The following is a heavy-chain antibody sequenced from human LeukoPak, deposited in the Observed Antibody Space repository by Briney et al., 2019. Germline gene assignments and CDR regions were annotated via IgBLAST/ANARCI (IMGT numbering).Heavy chain of an antibody. Sequence: GGSLRLSCAASGFTFSSYWMSWVRQAPGKGLEWVANINQDGSKKYYVDSVRGRFTISRDNAKNSLYLQMDSLRVEDTAMYHCATSRSFTTVREFGHWGQGTLVTVSS. CDR1: GFTFSSYW. J-gene: IGHJ4*02. CDR3: ATSRSFTTVREFGH. D-gene: IGHD4-17*01. V-gene: IGHV3-7*01. CDR2: INQDGSKK.